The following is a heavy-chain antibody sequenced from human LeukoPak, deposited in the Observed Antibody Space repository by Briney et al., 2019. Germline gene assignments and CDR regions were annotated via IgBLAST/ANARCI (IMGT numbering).Heavy chain of an antibody. D-gene: IGHD5-18*01. V-gene: IGHV3-74*01. CDR3: AKELSWNTADS. J-gene: IGHJ4*02. CDR2: INWDGTII. CDR1: GFTYTDYR. Sequence: GGSLRLSCVASGFTYTDYRMHWVRHAPGKGPVWVSRINWDGTIIYYADSVKGRFTISRDNSKNMLYLRLNGLRADDTAVYYCAKELSWNTADSWGQGKLVTASS.